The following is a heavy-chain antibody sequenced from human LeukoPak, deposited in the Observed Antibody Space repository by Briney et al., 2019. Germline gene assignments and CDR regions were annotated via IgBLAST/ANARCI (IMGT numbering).Heavy chain of an antibody. CDR3: AKDLGKHDFWSGYYTGYWDY. J-gene: IGHJ4*02. V-gene: IGHV3-23*01. CDR2: ITGSGGST. CDR1: GFTFSIHG. D-gene: IGHD3-3*01. Sequence: TGGSLRLSCAASGFTFSIHGMNWVRQGPGKGLEWVSGITGSGGSTYYADSVKGRFTISRDNSKNTVYLQMNSLRAEDTAVYYCAKDLGKHDFWSGYYTGYWDYWGQGTLVTVSS.